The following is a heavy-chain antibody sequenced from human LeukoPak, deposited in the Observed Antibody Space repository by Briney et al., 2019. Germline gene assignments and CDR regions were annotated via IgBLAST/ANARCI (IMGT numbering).Heavy chain of an antibody. CDR2: IYTSGST. V-gene: IGHV4-61*02. CDR3: ARGLTGTIGY. J-gene: IGHJ4*02. Sequence: SQTLSLTCTVSGGSISRGSYYWSWIRQPAGKGLEWIGRIYTSGSTNYNPSLKSRVTISVDTSKNQFSLKLSSVTAADTAVYYCARGLTGTIGYWGQGTLVTVSS. D-gene: IGHD1-7*01. CDR1: GGSISRGSYY.